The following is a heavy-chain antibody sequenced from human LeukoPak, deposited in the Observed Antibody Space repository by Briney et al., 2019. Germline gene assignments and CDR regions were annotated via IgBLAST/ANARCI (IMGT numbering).Heavy chain of an antibody. D-gene: IGHD3-22*01. J-gene: IGHJ4*02. CDR1: GFTFSSYA. V-gene: IGHV4-34*01. CDR2: INHSGST. CDR3: ARGRVSGYYFFYFDY. Sequence: GSLRLSCAASGFTFSSYAMSWVRQAPGKGLEWIGEINHSGSTNYNPSLKSRVTISVDTSKNQFSLKLSSVTAADTAVYYCARGRVSGYYFFYFDYWGQGTLVTVSS.